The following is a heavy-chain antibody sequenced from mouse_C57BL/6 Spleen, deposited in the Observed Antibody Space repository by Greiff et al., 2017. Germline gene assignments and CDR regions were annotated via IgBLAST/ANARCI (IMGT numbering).Heavy chain of an antibody. CDR1: GFTFSSYA. Sequence: EVNLVESGGGLVKPGGSLKLSCAASGFTFSSYAMSWVRQTPEKRLEWVATISDGGSYTYYPDNVKGRFTISRDNAKNNLYLQMSHLKSEDTAMYYCARDTYDYDVGYYAMDYWGQGTSVTVSS. J-gene: IGHJ4*01. CDR3: ARDTYDYDVGYYAMDY. V-gene: IGHV5-4*01. D-gene: IGHD2-4*01. CDR2: ISDGGSYT.